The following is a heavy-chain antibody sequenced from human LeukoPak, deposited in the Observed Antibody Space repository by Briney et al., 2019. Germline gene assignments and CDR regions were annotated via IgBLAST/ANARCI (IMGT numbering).Heavy chain of an antibody. CDR2: ISYDGSNK. CDR3: AKVGSGYYYYYYMDV. D-gene: IGHD2-15*01. V-gene: IGHV3-30*18. Sequence: GGSLRLSCAASGFTFSSYGMHWVRQAPGKGLEWVAVISYDGSNKYYADSVKGRFTISRDNSKNTLYLQMNSLRAEDTAVYYCAKVGSGYYYYYYMDVWGKGTTVTVSS. CDR1: GFTFSSYG. J-gene: IGHJ6*03.